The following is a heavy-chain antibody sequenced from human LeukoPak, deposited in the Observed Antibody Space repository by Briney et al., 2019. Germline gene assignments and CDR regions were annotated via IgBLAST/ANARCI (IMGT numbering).Heavy chain of an antibody. D-gene: IGHD1-1*01. CDR1: GFTFSSYA. Sequence: PGGSLRLSCAASGFTFSSYAMSWVRQAPGKGLEWVSVISGSGGSTYYADSVKGRFTISRDNSKNTLYLQMNSLRAEDTAVYYCARNHPLRNDGWPLFDYWGQGTLVTVSS. CDR2: ISGSGGST. V-gene: IGHV3-23*01. CDR3: ARNHPLRNDGWPLFDY. J-gene: IGHJ4*02.